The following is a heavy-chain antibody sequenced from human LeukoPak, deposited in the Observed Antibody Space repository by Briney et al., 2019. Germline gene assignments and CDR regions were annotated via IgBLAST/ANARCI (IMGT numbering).Heavy chain of an antibody. V-gene: IGHV1-69*04. J-gene: IGHJ4*02. CDR1: GYTFTSYG. Sequence: GASVKVSCKASGYTFTSYGTSWVRQAPGQGLEWMGRIIPILGIANYAQKFQGRVTITADKSTSTAYMELSSLRSEDTAVYYCARDDSSGYLRGNFDYWGQGTLVTVSS. CDR2: IIPILGIA. CDR3: ARDDSSGYLRGNFDY. D-gene: IGHD3-22*01.